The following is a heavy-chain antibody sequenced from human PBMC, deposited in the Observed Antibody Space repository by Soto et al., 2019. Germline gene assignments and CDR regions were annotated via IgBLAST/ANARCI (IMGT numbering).Heavy chain of an antibody. D-gene: IGHD3-16*01. J-gene: IGHJ4*02. V-gene: IGHV3-30-3*01. Sequence: QVQLVESGGGVVQPGRSLRLSCAASGFTFSSYAMHWVRRAPGKGLEWMAVMSYDGSNKYYADSVKGRFTISRDNSKNTLYLQMNSLRPEETALYYCARDGGAYWGQGTLVIVS. CDR3: ARDGGAY. CDR2: MSYDGSNK. CDR1: GFTFSSYA.